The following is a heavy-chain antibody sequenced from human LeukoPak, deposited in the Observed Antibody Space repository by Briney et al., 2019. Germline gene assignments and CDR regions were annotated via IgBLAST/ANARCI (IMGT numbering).Heavy chain of an antibody. V-gene: IGHV4-59*01. D-gene: IGHD6-19*01. CDR3: ARGYSSGWYRFDP. CDR2: IYYSGST. Sequence: SETLSLTCTVSGGSISSYYWSWIRQPPGKGLEWIGCIYYSGSTNYNPSLKSRVTISVDTSKNHFTLKLSSVTSADTAVYYCARGYSSGWYRFDPWGQGTLVTVSS. CDR1: GGSISSYY. J-gene: IGHJ5*02.